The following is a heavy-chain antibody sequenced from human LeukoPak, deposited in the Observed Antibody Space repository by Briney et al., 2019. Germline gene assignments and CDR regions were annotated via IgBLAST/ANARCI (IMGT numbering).Heavy chain of an antibody. J-gene: IGHJ4*02. CDR1: GGSISSYY. Sequence: SETLSLTCTVSGGSISSYYWSWIRQPPGKGLEWIGYIYYSGSTNYNPSLKSRVTISVDTSKNQFSLKLSSVTAADTAVYYCARDYGWGYFDYWGQGTLVTVSS. D-gene: IGHD3-10*01. CDR3: ARDYGWGYFDY. V-gene: IGHV4-59*01. CDR2: IYYSGST.